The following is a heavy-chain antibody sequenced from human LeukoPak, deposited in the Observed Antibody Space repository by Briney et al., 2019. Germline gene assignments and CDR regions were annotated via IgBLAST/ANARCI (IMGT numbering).Heavy chain of an antibody. CDR3: TRDLLGAIFY. V-gene: IGHV4-59*12. Sequence: PSETLSLTCTVSGGSISSYYWSWIRQPPGKGLEWIGYIYYSGSTNYNPSLKSRVTISVDTSMNQFSLKLSSVTAADTAVYYCTRDLLGAIFYWGQGTLVTVSS. D-gene: IGHD1-26*01. CDR1: GGSISSYY. J-gene: IGHJ4*02. CDR2: IYYSGST.